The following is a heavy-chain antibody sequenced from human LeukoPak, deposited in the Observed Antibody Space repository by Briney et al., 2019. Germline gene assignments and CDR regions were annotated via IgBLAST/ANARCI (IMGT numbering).Heavy chain of an antibody. Sequence: GGSLRLSCAASGFTFRNAWMSWVRQAPGKGLEWVGHIKTEGDGGTTDYAAPVKGRFTFSRDDSKNMLYLQLSSLKTEDTAVYYCATDIPYTAGRSLNYWGQGTLVTVSS. J-gene: IGHJ4*02. D-gene: IGHD2-2*02. V-gene: IGHV3-15*01. CDR2: IKTEGDGGTT. CDR1: GFTFRNAW. CDR3: ATDIPYTAGRSLNY.